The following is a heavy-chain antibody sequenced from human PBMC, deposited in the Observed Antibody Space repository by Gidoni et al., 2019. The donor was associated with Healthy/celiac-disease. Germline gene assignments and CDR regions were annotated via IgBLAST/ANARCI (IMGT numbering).Heavy chain of an antibody. J-gene: IGHJ6*02. CDR2: ISWNSDFI. Sequence: EVQLVESGGGFVQPGRSLRLSCATSGFSFDDYAMNWVRQVPGKGLEWVSGISWNSDFIGYAGSVKGRFTISRDNAKNSLYLQMNSLRPEDTGLYYCAKDRQSYLYNYGGLDVWGQGTPVTVSS. V-gene: IGHV3-9*01. CDR3: AKDRQSYLYNYGGLDV. D-gene: IGHD3-16*01. CDR1: GFSFDDYA.